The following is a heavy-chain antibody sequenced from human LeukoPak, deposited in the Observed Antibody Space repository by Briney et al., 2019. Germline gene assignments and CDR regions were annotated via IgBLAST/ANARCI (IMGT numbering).Heavy chain of an antibody. CDR3: ARVAARLTPFDY. J-gene: IGHJ4*02. Sequence: GSVKVSCKASGYTFTSYGISWVRQAPGQGLEWMGWISAYNGNTNYAQKLQGRVTMTTDTSTSTAYMELRSLRSDDTAVYYCARVAARLTPFDYWGQGTLVTVSS. CDR2: ISAYNGNT. D-gene: IGHD6-6*01. V-gene: IGHV1-18*01. CDR1: GYTFTSYG.